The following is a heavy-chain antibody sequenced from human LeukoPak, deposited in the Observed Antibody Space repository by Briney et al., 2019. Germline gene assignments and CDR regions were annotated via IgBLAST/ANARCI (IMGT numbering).Heavy chain of an antibody. CDR2: ISHIGST. CDR3: ARDRISINALDM. D-gene: IGHD1-14*01. V-gene: IGHV4-59*11. J-gene: IGHJ3*02. Sequence: SEALSLTCTVSGASITGHYLTWIRQPPGNGLEWIGYISHIGSTNYNPSLKSRVTISVDTSKNQFSLKLTSETAADTALYYCARDRISINALDMWGQGTMVTVSS. CDR1: GASITGHY.